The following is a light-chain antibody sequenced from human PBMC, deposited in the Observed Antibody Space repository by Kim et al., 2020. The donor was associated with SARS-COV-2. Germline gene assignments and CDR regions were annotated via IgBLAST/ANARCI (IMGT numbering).Light chain of an antibody. V-gene: IGKV3-11*01. CDR3: QQRATWPPWT. CDR1: QSVATY. CDR2: DAS. J-gene: IGKJ1*01. Sequence: SPGEGATLSCRASQSVATYLAWYQQKPGQAPRLLIYDASHRATGIPARFSGSGTGTDFTLSITSLEPEDFAVYYCQQRATWPPWTFGQGTKVDIK.